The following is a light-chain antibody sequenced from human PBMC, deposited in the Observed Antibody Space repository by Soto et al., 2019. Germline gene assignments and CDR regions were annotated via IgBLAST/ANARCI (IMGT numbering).Light chain of an antibody. CDR3: QQYSSYSPYT. Sequence: AIRMTHCPSSLTASTGDRVAITCRASQGISSYLAWYQQKPGKAPKLLIYEASTLHSGVPSRFTGSGSGTEFTLVISRLQPEYFATYYSQQYSSYSPYTSAQGTKV. J-gene: IGKJ2*01. V-gene: IGKV1-8*01. CDR1: QGISSY. CDR2: EAS.